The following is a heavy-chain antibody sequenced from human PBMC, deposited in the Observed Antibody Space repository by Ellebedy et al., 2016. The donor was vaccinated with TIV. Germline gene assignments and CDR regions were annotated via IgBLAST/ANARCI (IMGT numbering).Heavy chain of an antibody. CDR3: ARVSSSGWYKYDWFDP. Sequence: SETLSLXCAVYGGSFSGYYWSWIRQPPGKGLEWIGEINHSGSTNYNPSLKSRVTISVDRSKNQFSLKLSSVTAADTAVYYCARVSSSGWYKYDWFDPWGQGTLVTVSS. V-gene: IGHV4-34*01. D-gene: IGHD6-19*01. J-gene: IGHJ5*02. CDR1: GGSFSGYY. CDR2: INHSGST.